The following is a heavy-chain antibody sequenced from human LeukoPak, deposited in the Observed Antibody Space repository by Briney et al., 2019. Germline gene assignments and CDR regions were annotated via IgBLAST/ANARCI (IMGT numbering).Heavy chain of an antibody. V-gene: IGHV3-20*04. CDR3: ARDKQYSGSYDSFDY. Sequence: SGGSLRLSCAASGFTFDDYGMSWVRQAPGKGLEWVSGINWNGGSTGYADSVKGRFTISGDNAKNSLYLQMNSLRAEDTAVYYCARDKQYSGSYDSFDYWGQGTLVTVSS. CDR1: GFTFDDYG. CDR2: INWNGGST. J-gene: IGHJ4*02. D-gene: IGHD1-26*01.